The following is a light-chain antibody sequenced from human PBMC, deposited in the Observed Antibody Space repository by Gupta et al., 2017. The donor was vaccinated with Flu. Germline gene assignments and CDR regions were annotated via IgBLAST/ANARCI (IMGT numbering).Light chain of an antibody. CDR1: QDIRSD. J-gene: IGKJ2*01. V-gene: IGKV3-15*01. CDR3: QQYENWPPGFT. CDR2: GAS. Sequence: VVMTQSPAILSASPGERVTLSCRASQDIRSDLVWYQQKLGQAPRLLVYGASSRSAGIPARFSGSGSGTEFTLTIDSVEAEDFAMYFCQQYENWPPGFTFGQGTKLELK.